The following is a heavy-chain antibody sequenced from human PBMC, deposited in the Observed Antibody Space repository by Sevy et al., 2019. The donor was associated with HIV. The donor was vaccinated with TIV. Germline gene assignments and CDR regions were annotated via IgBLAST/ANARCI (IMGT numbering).Heavy chain of an antibody. V-gene: IGHV3-30*04. CDR2: IASYGNDE. J-gene: IGHJ6*02. CDR3: ARSVLAVAGSYDMDV. Sequence: GGSLRLSCAASGFTFSNYVMHWVRQAPGKGLEWVTFIASYGNDEDYADSVKGRFTISRDTSENTLYLQMNSLRPEDTAVYYCARSVLAVAGSYDMDVWGQGTTVTVSS. CDR1: GFTFSNYV. D-gene: IGHD6-19*01.